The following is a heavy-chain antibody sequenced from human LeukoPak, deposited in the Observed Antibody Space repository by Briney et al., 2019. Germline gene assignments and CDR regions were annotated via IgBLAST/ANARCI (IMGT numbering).Heavy chain of an antibody. CDR3: ARGQLSPYYYGSGPQGGMDV. Sequence: GGSLRLSCAASGFTFSSYDMHWVRQATGKGLEWVSAIGTAGDTYYPGSVKGRFTISRENAKNSMYLQMNSLRAGDTAVYYCARGQLSPYYYGSGPQGGMDVWGQGTTVTVSS. CDR1: GFTFSSYD. CDR2: IGTAGDT. V-gene: IGHV3-13*01. D-gene: IGHD3-10*01. J-gene: IGHJ6*02.